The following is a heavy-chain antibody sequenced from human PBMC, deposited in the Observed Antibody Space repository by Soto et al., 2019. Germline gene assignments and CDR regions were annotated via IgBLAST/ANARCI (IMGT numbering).Heavy chain of an antibody. CDR2: IYCDDDK. J-gene: IGHJ4*02. CDR1: GFSLSTRGVG. CDR3: AHRRYASGSYHDDF. D-gene: IGHD3-10*01. V-gene: IGHV2-5*02. Sequence: QITLKESGPTLVKPTQTLTLTCTFSGFSLSTRGVGVDWIRQSPGKALEWLALIYCDDDKRYSPSLKTRLTITKDTYKNQVVITMTNMDPVDTGTYYCAHRRYASGSYHDDFWGQGTLVTVSS.